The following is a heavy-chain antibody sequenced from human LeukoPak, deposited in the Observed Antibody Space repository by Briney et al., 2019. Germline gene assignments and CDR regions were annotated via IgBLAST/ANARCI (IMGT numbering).Heavy chain of an antibody. CDR2: IYYSGST. CDR1: GGSISSSSYY. CDR3: ARIGYAAFDI. Sequence: SETLSLTCTDSGGSISSSSYYWGWIRQPPGKGLEWIGSIYYSGSTYYNPSLKSRVTISVDTSKNQFSLKLSSVTAADTAVYYCARIGYAAFDIWGQGTMVTVSS. V-gene: IGHV4-39*01. J-gene: IGHJ3*02. D-gene: IGHD5-12*01.